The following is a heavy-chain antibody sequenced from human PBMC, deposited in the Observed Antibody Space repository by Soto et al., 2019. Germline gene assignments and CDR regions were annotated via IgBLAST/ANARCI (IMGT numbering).Heavy chain of an antibody. D-gene: IGHD4-17*01. CDR1: GGSISTGGYY. J-gene: IGHJ4*02. CDR3: ARCLSVTLFDN. CDR2: IYYSGST. Sequence: QVQLQESGPGLVKPSQTLSLTCTVSGGSISTGGYYWTWIRQHPGKGLEWIGYIYYSGSTYYNPSLNSRVTISVDTAKNQFSLKLSSVTAADTAVYYCARCLSVTLFDNWGQGTLVTVSS. V-gene: IGHV4-31*03.